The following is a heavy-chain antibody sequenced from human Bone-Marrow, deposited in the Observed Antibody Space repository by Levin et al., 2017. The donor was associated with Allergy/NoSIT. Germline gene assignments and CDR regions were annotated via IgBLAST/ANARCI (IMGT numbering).Heavy chain of an antibody. V-gene: IGHV5-51*01. J-gene: IGHJ6*02. CDR1: GYIFTTYW. D-gene: IGHD5-12*01. CDR3: ERQSKGGYLWAAMDV. Sequence: GESLKISCKTSGYIFTTYWIGWVRQMPGKGLEWMGIIYPGDSDTRYGPSFQGQVTISADKTTSTAYLQWRSLKASDTAIYYCERQSKGGYLWAAMDVWGQGTSVTVSS. CDR2: IYPGDSDT.